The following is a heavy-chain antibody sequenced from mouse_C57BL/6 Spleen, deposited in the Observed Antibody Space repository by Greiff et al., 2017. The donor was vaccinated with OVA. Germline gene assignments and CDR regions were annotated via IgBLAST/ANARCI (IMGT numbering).Heavy chain of an antibody. V-gene: IGHV3-6*01. CDR1: GYSITSGYY. CDR3: ARGGLVY. D-gene: IGHD2-2*01. J-gene: IGHJ2*01. CDR2: ISYDGSN. Sequence: ESGPGLVKPSQSLSLTCSVTGYSITSGYYWNWIRQFPGNKLEWMGYISYDGSNNYNPSLKNRISITRDTSKNQFFLKLNSVTTEDTATYYCARGGLVYWGQGTTLTVSS.